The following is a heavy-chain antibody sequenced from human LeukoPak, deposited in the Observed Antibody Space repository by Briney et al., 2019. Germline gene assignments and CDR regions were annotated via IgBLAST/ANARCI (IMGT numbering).Heavy chain of an antibody. D-gene: IGHD2-2*01. Sequence: SQTLSLTCAISGDSVSSNSAAWNWIRQSPSRGLEWLGRTYYRSKWYNDYAVSVKSRITINPDTSKNQFSLQLNSVTPEDTAVYYCAREARYCSSTSCTGRDPAMVTVDYWGQGTLVTVSS. J-gene: IGHJ4*02. V-gene: IGHV6-1*01. CDR3: AREARYCSSTSCTGRDPAMVTVDY. CDR2: TYYRSKWYN. CDR1: GDSVSSNSAA.